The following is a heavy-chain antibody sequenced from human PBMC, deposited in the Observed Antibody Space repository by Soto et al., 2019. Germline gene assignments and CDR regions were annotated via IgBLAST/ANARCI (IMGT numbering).Heavy chain of an antibody. V-gene: IGHV1-18*04. J-gene: IGHJ4*02. CDR2: ISAYNGNT. D-gene: IGHD6-13*01. CDR1: GYTFTRYG. CDR3: ARPQEDSSSSPTLLFDY. Sequence: ASVKVSCKASGYTFTRYGISWVRQAPGQGLEWMGWISAYNGNTNYAQKLQGRVTMTTDTSTSTAYMELRSLRSDDTAVYYCARPQEDSSSSPTLLFDYWGQGTLVTVSS.